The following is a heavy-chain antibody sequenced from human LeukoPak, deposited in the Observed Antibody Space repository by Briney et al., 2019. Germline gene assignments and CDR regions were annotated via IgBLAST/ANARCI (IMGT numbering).Heavy chain of an antibody. D-gene: IGHD1-1*01. J-gene: IGHJ5*02. CDR3: ARVRENNWKYGVEVGNWFDP. CDR2: ISAHHDNT. Sequence: GASVKVSFKASGYTFTIYGITWVRQAPGQGLEWMGWISAHHDNTNYSQKFQGRVTMTTDTSTSTACMELRSLRSDDTAVYYCARVRENNWKYGVEVGNWFDPWGQGTLVTVSS. V-gene: IGHV1-18*01. CDR1: GYTFTIYG.